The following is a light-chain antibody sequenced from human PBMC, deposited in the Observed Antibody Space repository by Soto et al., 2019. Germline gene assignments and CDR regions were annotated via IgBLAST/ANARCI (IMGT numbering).Light chain of an antibody. V-gene: IGKV3-11*01. CDR3: QQRSCWPPVCS. CDR1: QSVSAS. Sequence: EIVLTQSPATLPLSPGESATLSCRASQSVSASLAWYQQKPGQAPRLLIYDASSRATGIPARVSGSGSGTEFTLTINSLSPTDFAVYYCQQRSCWPPVCSFGQGTKVEIK. J-gene: IGKJ2*02. CDR2: DAS.